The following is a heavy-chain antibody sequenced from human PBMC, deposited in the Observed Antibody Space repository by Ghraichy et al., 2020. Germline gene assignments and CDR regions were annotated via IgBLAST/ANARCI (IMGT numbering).Heavy chain of an antibody. J-gene: IGHJ4*02. CDR3: AKDIGYCSSTSCYTFDY. CDR1: GFTFDDYA. Sequence: GGSLRLSCAASGFTFDDYAMHWVRQAPGKGLEWVSGISWNSGSIGYADSVKGRFTISRDNAKHSLYLQMNSLRAEDTALYYCAKDIGYCSSTSCYTFDYWGQGTLVTVSS. V-gene: IGHV3-9*01. CDR2: ISWNSGSI. D-gene: IGHD2-2*02.